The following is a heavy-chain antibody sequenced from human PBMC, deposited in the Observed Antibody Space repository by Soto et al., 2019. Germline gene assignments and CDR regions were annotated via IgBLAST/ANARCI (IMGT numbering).Heavy chain of an antibody. CDR3: ARSVYTEGGWLFDY. Sequence: PDAQSLTCTFSWGSIISYYWSWIRQRAGKGLEWIGHTYTSSGSTNYNPSLKTRVTTSVDTSNNQFSLKLSSVTAADTAVYYCARSVYTEGGWLFDYWGQATLVTASS. CDR2: TYTSSGST. D-gene: IGHD6-19*01. CDR1: WGSIISYY. J-gene: IGHJ4*02. V-gene: IGHV4-4*07.